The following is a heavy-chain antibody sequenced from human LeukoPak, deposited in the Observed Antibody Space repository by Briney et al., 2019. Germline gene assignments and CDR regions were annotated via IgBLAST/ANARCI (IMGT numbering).Heavy chain of an antibody. CDR1: GGSFSGYY. V-gene: IGHV4-34*01. J-gene: IGHJ4*02. CDR2: INHSGST. D-gene: IGHD3-10*01. CDR3: ARGLALWFGEFYLDY. Sequence: KSSETLSLTCAVHGGSFSGYYWSWIRQPPAKGLEWIGEINHSGSTNYNPSLKSRVTISVDTSKNQFSLKLSSVTAADTAVYYCARGLALWFGEFYLDYWGQGTLVTVSS.